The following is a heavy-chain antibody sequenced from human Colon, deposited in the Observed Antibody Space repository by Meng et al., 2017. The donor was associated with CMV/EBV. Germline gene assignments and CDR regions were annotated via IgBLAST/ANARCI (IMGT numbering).Heavy chain of an antibody. V-gene: IGHV7-4-1*02. CDR1: GYSFTTYT. CDR2: INNSTRNP. CDR3: TRGSTWGY. Sequence: KVSCKASGYSFTTYTIKWVRQEPGKGLEWMGWINNSTRNPTDAQGLTGRFAFYSDAAITTAYLNISSLEPEGKAVYYCTRGSTWGYWGQGTLVTVSS. D-gene: IGHD7-27*01. J-gene: IGHJ4*02.